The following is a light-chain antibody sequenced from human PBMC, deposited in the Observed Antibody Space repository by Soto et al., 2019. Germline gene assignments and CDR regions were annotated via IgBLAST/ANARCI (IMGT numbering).Light chain of an antibody. CDR2: EVS. CDR3: CSYAGSSTFV. CDR1: SIDVGSYNL. Sequence: QSALTQPASVSGSPGQSITISCTGTSIDVGSYNLVSWYQQHPGKAPKLMIYEVSKRPSGVSNRFSGSKSGNTASLTISGLQAEDEADYYCCSYAGSSTFVFGGGTKVTVL. V-gene: IGLV2-23*02. J-gene: IGLJ2*01.